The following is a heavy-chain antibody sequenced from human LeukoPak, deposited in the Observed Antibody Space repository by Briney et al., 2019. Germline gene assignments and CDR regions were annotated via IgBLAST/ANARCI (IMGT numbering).Heavy chain of an antibody. D-gene: IGHD2-15*01. Sequence: GGSLRLSCAASGFTVSSNYMSWVRQAPGKGLEWVSVIYSGGSTYYADSVKGRFTISRDNSKNTLYLQMNSLRAEDTAVYYCANTLYCSGGSCPPDYWGQGTLVTVSS. V-gene: IGHV3-53*01. CDR3: ANTLYCSGGSCPPDY. CDR2: IYSGGST. CDR1: GFTVSSNY. J-gene: IGHJ4*02.